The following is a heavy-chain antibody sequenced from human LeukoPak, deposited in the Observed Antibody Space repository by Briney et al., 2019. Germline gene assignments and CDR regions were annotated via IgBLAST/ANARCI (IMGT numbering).Heavy chain of an antibody. J-gene: IGHJ4*02. Sequence: SETLSLTCTVSGGSISSYYWSWIRQPPGKGLEWIGYINYSGSTNYNPSLKSRVTISVDTSKNQFSLKLSSVTAADTAVYYCARGVVYYYDSSGYFDYWGQGTLVTVSS. CDR2: INYSGST. CDR3: ARGVVYYYDSSGYFDY. CDR1: GGSISSYY. D-gene: IGHD3-22*01. V-gene: IGHV4-59*01.